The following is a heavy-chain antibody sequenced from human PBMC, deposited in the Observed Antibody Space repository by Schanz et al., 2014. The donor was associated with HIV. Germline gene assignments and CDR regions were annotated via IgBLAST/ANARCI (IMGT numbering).Heavy chain of an antibody. CDR2: IKQDESEK. J-gene: IGHJ4*02. D-gene: IGHD3-10*01. V-gene: IGHV3-7*03. CDR1: GFSFSNFW. CDR3: ARWRSGAPSN. Sequence: EVQLLESGGGLVQSGGSLRLSCAASGFSFSNFWVTWVRQAPGKRLEWVANIKQDESEKYYADSVKGRFTISRDNAKNSLYLQMNSLKTEDTAVYFCARWRSGAPSNWGQGTLVTVSS.